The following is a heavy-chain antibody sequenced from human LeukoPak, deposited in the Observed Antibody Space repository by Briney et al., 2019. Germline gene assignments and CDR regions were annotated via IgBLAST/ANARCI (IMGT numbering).Heavy chain of an antibody. J-gene: IGHJ4*02. D-gene: IGHD3-22*01. Sequence: SETLSLTCTVSGGSITSGTSYWGWVRQPPGRGLEWIGTFYSTGSTHYNPSLRNRVTISVDTSMNQFSLRLSSVTAADTAIYYCAREGRDYYDRSGYSPDYWGQGTLVTVSS. CDR2: FYSTGST. V-gene: IGHV4-39*07. CDR3: AREGRDYYDRSGYSPDY. CDR1: GGSITSGTSY.